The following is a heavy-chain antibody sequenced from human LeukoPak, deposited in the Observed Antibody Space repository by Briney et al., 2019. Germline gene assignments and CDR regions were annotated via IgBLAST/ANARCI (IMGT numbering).Heavy chain of an antibody. D-gene: IGHD3-22*01. Sequence: GGSLRLSCTASRFTFNTYAMHWVRQTPGMGLEWVAVISYDGINIYYLDSVKGRFTISRDNSNNTLYLQITSLRPEDTAVYYCVRVPARASSAFYYFDYWGQGTLVTVSS. J-gene: IGHJ4*02. CDR1: RFTFNTYA. CDR3: VRVPARASSAFYYFDY. V-gene: IGHV3-30-3*01. CDR2: ISYDGINI.